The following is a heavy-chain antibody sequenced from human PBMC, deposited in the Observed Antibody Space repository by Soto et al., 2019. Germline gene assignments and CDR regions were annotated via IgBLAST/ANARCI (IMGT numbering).Heavy chain of an antibody. D-gene: IGHD6-6*01. CDR1: GFTFSNAW. Sequence: GSLRLSCAASGFTFSNAWMSWVRQAPGKGLEWVGRIKSKTDGETTDYAAPVKGRLTISRDDSKNTLYLQMNSLKTEDTAVYYCTTDSSSRYYGMDVWGQGTTVTVSS. V-gene: IGHV3-15*01. CDR3: TTDSSSRYYGMDV. J-gene: IGHJ6*02. CDR2: IKSKTDGETT.